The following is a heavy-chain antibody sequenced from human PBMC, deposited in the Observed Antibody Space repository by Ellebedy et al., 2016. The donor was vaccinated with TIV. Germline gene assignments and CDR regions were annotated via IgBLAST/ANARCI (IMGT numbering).Heavy chain of an antibody. CDR1: GFTFSSYW. CDR3: ASRMVAINPSGYGLDV. V-gene: IGHV3-74*01. J-gene: IGHJ6*02. CDR2: MNSDGSTT. D-gene: IGHD4/OR15-4a*01. Sequence: GGSLRLSCAASGFTFSSYWMHWVRQAPGKGLVWASHMNSDGSTTRYADSVQGRFTISRDNARNTLYLQMNSLRAEDTAVYYCASRMVAINPSGYGLDVWGQGTTVTVSS.